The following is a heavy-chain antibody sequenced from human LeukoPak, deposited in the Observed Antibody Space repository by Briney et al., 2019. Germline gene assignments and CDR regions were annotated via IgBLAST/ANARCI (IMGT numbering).Heavy chain of an antibody. CDR3: AKSVFDSSGDPYMDV. CDR1: GFTFRSFA. Sequence: GGTLRLSCAASGFTFRSFAMNWVRQAPGKGLECVSAISGGGDFTKYADSVKGRFTISRDNSKSTLYLQMNSLRAEDTAVYYCAKSVFDSSGDPYMDVWGKGTTVTISS. CDR2: ISGGGDFT. D-gene: IGHD3-22*01. V-gene: IGHV3-23*01. J-gene: IGHJ6*03.